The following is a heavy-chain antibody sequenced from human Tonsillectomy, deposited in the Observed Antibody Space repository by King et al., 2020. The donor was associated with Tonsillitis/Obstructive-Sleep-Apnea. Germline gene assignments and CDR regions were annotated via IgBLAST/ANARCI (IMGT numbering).Heavy chain of an antibody. CDR1: GFTFSSFW. V-gene: IGHV3-7*03. CDR3: ARHSWPFDL. Sequence: VQLVESGGGLVQPGGSLRLSCAASGFTFSSFWMGWVRQAPGKGLEWVANIKQDGSEKYYVDSVKGRVTISRDNAKNSLYLQMNSLRAEDSAVYYCARHSWPFDLWGQGTRVPVSS. CDR2: IKQDGSEK. J-gene: IGHJ5*02.